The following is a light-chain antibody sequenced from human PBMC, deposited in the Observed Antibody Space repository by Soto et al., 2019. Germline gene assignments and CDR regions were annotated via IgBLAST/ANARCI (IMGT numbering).Light chain of an antibody. Sequence: QSALTQPASVSASPGQSITISCTGTSSDVGYHNYVSWYQQHPGKAPKLMIYDVSDRPSGVSNRFSGSKSGNTASLTISGLQAEDEADYYCSSYTSGSTLDVLFGGGTKVTVL. J-gene: IGLJ2*01. V-gene: IGLV2-14*03. CDR1: SSDVGYHNY. CDR3: SSYTSGSTLDVL. CDR2: DVS.